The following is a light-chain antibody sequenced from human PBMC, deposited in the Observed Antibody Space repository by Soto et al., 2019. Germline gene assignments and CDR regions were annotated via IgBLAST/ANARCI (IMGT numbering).Light chain of an antibody. CDR1: QSVSSY. CDR2: DAS. Sequence: EIVLTQSPATLSLSPGERATLSCRASQSVSSYLAWYQQKPGQAPRLLIYDASNRATGIPARFSGSGSGTDFTLTISSLEPEDFAVYYCQQRSNWRETFGRGTKVEIK. V-gene: IGKV3-11*01. CDR3: QQRSNWRET. J-gene: IGKJ1*01.